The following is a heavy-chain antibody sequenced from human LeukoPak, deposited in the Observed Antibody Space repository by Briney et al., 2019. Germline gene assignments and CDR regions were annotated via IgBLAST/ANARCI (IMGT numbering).Heavy chain of an antibody. D-gene: IGHD2-21*01. CDR2: IKGDGSEK. Sequence: GGSLRLSCAASGFNLSRYWMRWVRQTPGKGLESVASIKGDGSEKYYVGSVKGRFTISRDNAESSLFLQMNSLRADDTAVYYCAREAYGGCFDYWGQGTPVTVSS. V-gene: IGHV3-7*01. J-gene: IGHJ4*02. CDR3: AREAYGGCFDY. CDR1: GFNLSRYW.